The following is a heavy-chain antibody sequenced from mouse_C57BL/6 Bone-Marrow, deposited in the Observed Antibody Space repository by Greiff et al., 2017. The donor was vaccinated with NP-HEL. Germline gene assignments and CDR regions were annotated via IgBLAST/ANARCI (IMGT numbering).Heavy chain of an antibody. CDR1: GYSIPSDY. V-gene: IGHV3-8*01. Sequence: EVKLMESGPGLAKPSQTLSLTCSVTGYSIPSDYWNWIRKFPGNKLEYMGYISYSGSTYYNPSLKSRISITRDTSKNQYYLQLNSVTTEDTATYYCARQHYGSSYYFDYWGQGTTLTVSS. CDR3: ARQHYGSSYYFDY. J-gene: IGHJ2*01. CDR2: ISYSGST. D-gene: IGHD1-1*01.